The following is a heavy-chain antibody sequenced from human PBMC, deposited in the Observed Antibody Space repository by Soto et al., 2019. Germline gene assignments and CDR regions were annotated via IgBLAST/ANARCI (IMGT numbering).Heavy chain of an antibody. CDR2: IVVGSGNT. V-gene: IGHV1-58*01. J-gene: IGHJ6*02. Sequence: VASVKVSCKASGFTFTSSAVQWVRQARGQRLEWIGWIVVGSGNTNYAQKFQERVTITRDMSTSTAYMELSSLRSEDTAVYYCAADHSGSYSEPYYYYGMDVWGQGTTVTVSS. CDR1: GFTFTSSA. D-gene: IGHD1-26*01. CDR3: AADHSGSYSEPYYYYGMDV.